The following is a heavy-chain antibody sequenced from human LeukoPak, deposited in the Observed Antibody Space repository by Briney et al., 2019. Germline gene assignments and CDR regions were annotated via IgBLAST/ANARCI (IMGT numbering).Heavy chain of an antibody. CDR3: ARVGYSSSGNDLDY. V-gene: IGHV1-2*02. J-gene: IGHJ4*02. CDR1: GYTFTGYF. CDR2: INPNSGGT. D-gene: IGHD6-13*01. Sequence: ASVKVSCKASGYTFTGYFMHWVRQAPGQGLEWMGWINPNSGGTNYAQKFQGRVTMTRDTSISTAYMELSRLRSDDTAVYYCARVGYSSSGNDLDYWGQGTLVTVSS.